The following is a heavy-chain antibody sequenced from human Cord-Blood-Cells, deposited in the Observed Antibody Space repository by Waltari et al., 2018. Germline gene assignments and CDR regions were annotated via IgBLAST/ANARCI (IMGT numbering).Heavy chain of an antibody. CDR3: ARADTAMVPVDY. D-gene: IGHD5-18*01. CDR2: IIPILGIA. CDR1: GGTFSSYA. V-gene: IGHV1-69*09. Sequence: QVQLVQSGAEVKKPGSSVKVSCKASGGTFSSYAISWVRQAPGQGLEWMGRIIPILGIANYAQKFQGRVTITADKSTSTAYMELSSLRSEDTAVYYCARADTAMVPVDYWGQGTLVTVSS. J-gene: IGHJ4*02.